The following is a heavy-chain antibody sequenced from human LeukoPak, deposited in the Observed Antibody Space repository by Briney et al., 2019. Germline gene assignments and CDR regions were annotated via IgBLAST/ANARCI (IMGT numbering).Heavy chain of an antibody. J-gene: IGHJ5*02. CDR3: ARNYDSSAYFRVDP. CDR1: GGSISGYY. V-gene: IGHV4-59*01. CDR2: IYYSGST. D-gene: IGHD3-22*01. Sequence: SETLSLTCTVSGGSISGYYWSWIRQPPGKGLEWIGYIYYSGSTNYNSSLRSRVTISVDTSKNQFSLKLTSVTAADTAGYYCARNYDSSAYFRVDPWGQGTLVTVSS.